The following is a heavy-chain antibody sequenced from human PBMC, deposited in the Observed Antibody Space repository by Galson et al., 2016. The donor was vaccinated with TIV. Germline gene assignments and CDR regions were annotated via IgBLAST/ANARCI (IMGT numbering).Heavy chain of an antibody. CDR3: ARDKYCSSTTCSTHYCGGGSCSVWFDP. V-gene: IGHV4-38-2*02. D-gene: IGHD2-2*01. CDR2: ISHGGDT. J-gene: IGHJ5*02. CDR1: GYSISSGYY. Sequence: ETLSLTCGVSGYSISSGYYWGWIRQPPGKGLEWIGSISHGGDTFYSPSLKSRVSISANTSKNHFSLKLSSVTAADTAVYYCARDKYCSSTTCSTHYCGGGSCSVWFDPWGQGTLVTVSS.